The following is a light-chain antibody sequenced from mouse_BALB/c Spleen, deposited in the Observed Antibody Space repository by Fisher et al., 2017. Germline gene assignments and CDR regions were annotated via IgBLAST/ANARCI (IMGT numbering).Light chain of an antibody. V-gene: IGKV14-111*01. CDR1: QDINSY. CDR2: RAN. Sequence: TQTPSSMYASLGERVTITCKASQDINSYLSWFQQKPGKSPKTLIYRANRLVDGVPSRFSGSGSGADYSLTISSLESEDFADYYCVQYAQFPYTFGGGTKLEIK. CDR3: VQYAQFPYT. J-gene: IGKJ2*01.